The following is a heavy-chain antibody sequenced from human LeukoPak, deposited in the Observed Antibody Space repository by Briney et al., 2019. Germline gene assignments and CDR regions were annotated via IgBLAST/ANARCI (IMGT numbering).Heavy chain of an antibody. CDR3: AKGRWGLTINNFDL. V-gene: IGHV3-48*03. D-gene: IGHD3/OR15-3a*01. J-gene: IGHJ3*01. CDR2: ISSSGSTI. Sequence: GSLRLSCAASGFTFSSYEMNWVRQAPGKGLEWVSYISSSGSTIYYADSVKGRFTISRDSSKNTLYLQMNSLGGEDTALYYCAKGRWGLTINNFDLWGQGTMVTVSS. CDR1: GFTFSSYE.